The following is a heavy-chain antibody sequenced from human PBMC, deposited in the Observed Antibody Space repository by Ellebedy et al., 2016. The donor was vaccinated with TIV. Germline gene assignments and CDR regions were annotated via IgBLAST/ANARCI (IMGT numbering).Heavy chain of an antibody. D-gene: IGHD4-17*01. Sequence: GESLKISCGASGFSFSNYGMNWVRQAPGKGLEWVAVIWHDGSVYNYADSVQGRFTVSRDNSKNTLYLHMSSLRAEDTATYYCARDGAVTPGIYYFDSWGQGTLVTVSS. CDR2: IWHDGSVY. J-gene: IGHJ4*02. V-gene: IGHV3-33*08. CDR1: GFSFSNYG. CDR3: ARDGAVTPGIYYFDS.